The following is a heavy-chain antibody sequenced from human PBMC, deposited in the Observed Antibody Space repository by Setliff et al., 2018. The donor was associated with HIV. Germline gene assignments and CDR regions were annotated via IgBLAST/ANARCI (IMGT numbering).Heavy chain of an antibody. CDR1: GGSFSDYS. CDR2: IYHGGRA. J-gene: IGHJ6*03. CDR3: ARGRCSGGTCSGRYSYLHIDV. D-gene: IGHD2-15*01. V-gene: IGHV4-34*01. Sequence: SETLSLTCAVYGGSFSDYSWTWIRRSPGKGLEWIGEIYHGGRADYNPSLTGRVTMSVDSSKKQFSLRLSSVDAADTAVYYCARGRCSGGTCSGRYSYLHIDVWGKGTTVTVSS.